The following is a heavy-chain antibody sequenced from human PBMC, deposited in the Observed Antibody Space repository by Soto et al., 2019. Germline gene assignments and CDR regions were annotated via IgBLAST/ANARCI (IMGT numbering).Heavy chain of an antibody. J-gene: IGHJ6*02. CDR1: GFTFSSYG. CDR3: AKEGTPNDYYYYYGMDV. Sequence: WGSLRLSCAASGFTFSSYGMHWVRQAPGKGLEWVAVISYDGSNKYYADSVKGRFTISRDNSKNTLYMQMNSLRAEDTAVYYCAKEGTPNDYYYYYGMDVWGQGTTVTVSS. V-gene: IGHV3-30*18. CDR2: ISYDGSNK. D-gene: IGHD1-1*01.